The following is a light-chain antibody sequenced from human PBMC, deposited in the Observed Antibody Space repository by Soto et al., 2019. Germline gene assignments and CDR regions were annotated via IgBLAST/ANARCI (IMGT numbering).Light chain of an antibody. CDR3: QQYYSTPWT. Sequence: VMAQFPETLSGSVGKRATIKCRSSQSLLHSSDNRNYLTWYQQKPGQPPKLLIYWASTRHSGVPDRFSGSGSGTDFTLTINSLQAEDVAVYYCQQYYSTPWTFGQGSKVDIK. J-gene: IGKJ1*01. CDR2: WAS. V-gene: IGKV4-1*01. CDR1: QSLLHSSDNRNY.